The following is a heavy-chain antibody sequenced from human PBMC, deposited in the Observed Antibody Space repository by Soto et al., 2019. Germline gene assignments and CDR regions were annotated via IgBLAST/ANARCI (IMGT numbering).Heavy chain of an antibody. Sequence: QVQLVQSGAEVKKPGASVKVSCKASGYTFTSYYMHWVRQAPGQGLEWMGIINPSGGSTSYAQKFQGRVTMTRDTSTSTVYMELSSLRSEDTAVYYCARGRPSAAMANYYYGMDVWGQGTTVTVSS. CDR3: ARGRPSAAMANYYYGMDV. J-gene: IGHJ6*02. CDR2: INPSGGST. D-gene: IGHD5-18*01. V-gene: IGHV1-46*01. CDR1: GYTFTSYY.